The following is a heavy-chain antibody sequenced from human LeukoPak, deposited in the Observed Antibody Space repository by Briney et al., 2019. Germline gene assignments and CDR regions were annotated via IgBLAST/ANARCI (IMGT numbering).Heavy chain of an antibody. Sequence: SETLSLTCTVSGDSISNYYWSWIRQPPGKGLEWIGYIYYSGSTNYNPSLKSRVTISVDTSKNQFSLKLSSVTAADTAVYYCARRYYYGMDVWGQGTTVTVSS. CDR1: GDSISNYY. V-gene: IGHV4-59*08. CDR3: ARRYYYGMDV. J-gene: IGHJ6*02. CDR2: IYYSGST.